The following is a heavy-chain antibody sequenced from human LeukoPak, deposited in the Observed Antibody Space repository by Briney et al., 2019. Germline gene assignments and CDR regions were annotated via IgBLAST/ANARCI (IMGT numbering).Heavy chain of an antibody. V-gene: IGHV3-30*03. CDR1: GFIFSSYG. Sequence: PGGSLRLSCTASGFIFSSYGMHWVRQAPGKGLEWVAGISYDGSNKYYADFVKGRFTISRDNAKNSLYLQMNSLRAEDTAVYYCARVGGDWHYFDYWGQGTLVTVSS. D-gene: IGHD2-21*02. J-gene: IGHJ4*02. CDR3: ARVGGDWHYFDY. CDR2: ISYDGSNK.